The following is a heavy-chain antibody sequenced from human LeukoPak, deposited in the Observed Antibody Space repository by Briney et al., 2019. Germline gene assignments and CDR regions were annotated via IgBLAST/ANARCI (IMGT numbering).Heavy chain of an antibody. D-gene: IGHD2-2*01. Sequence: GASVKVSCKASGYTFTSYDINWVRQATGQGLEWMGWTNPNSGNTGYAQRFQGRVTMTRNTSISTAYMELSSLRSEDTAVYYCARGVGYCSRASCEKRFDPWGQGTLVTVSS. V-gene: IGHV1-8*01. CDR1: GYTFTSYD. CDR3: ARGVGYCSRASCEKRFDP. CDR2: TNPNSGNT. J-gene: IGHJ5*02.